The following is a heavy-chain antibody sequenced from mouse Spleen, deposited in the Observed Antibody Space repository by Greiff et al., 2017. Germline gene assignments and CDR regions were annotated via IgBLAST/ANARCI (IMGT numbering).Heavy chain of an antibody. J-gene: IGHJ4*01. V-gene: IGHV1-26*01. Sequence: VQLQQSGPELVKPGASVKISCKASGYTFTDYYMNWVKQSHGKSLEWIGDINPNNGGTSYNQKFKGKATLTVDKSSSTAYMELRSLTSEDSAVYYCAREGHSYYSYDDAMDYWGQGTSVTVSS. CDR3: AREGHSYYSYDDAMDY. CDR2: INPNNGGT. D-gene: IGHD2-12*01. CDR1: GYTFTDYY.